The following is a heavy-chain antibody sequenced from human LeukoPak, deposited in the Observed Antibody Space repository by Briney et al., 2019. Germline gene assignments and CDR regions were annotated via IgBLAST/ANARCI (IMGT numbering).Heavy chain of an antibody. Sequence: SETLSLTCAVYGGSFSGCYWSWIRQPPGKGLEWIGEINHSGSTNYNPSLKSRVTISVDTSKNQFSLKLSSVTAADTAVYYCARFLYSSSWREYLDYWGQGTLVTVSS. V-gene: IGHV4-34*01. CDR3: ARFLYSSSWREYLDY. D-gene: IGHD6-13*01. CDR2: INHSGST. CDR1: GGSFSGCY. J-gene: IGHJ4*02.